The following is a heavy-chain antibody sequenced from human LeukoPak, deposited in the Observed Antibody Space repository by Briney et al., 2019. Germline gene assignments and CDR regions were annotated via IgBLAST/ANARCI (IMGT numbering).Heavy chain of an antibody. V-gene: IGHV4-39*07. Sequence: PSETLSLTCSVSGDSISSSSHYWAWIRLPPGKALEWIGHVFYSGSTEYNPSLRSRVTISVDRSKNQFSLKLRSMTAADTAVYYCARGPPPDFDYWGRGTLVTVSS. CDR3: ARGPPPDFDY. CDR1: GDSISSSSHY. CDR2: VFYSGST. J-gene: IGHJ4*02.